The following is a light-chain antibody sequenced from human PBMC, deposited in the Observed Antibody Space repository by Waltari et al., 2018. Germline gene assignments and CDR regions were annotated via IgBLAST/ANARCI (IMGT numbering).Light chain of an antibody. J-gene: IGKJ4*01. V-gene: IGKV3-15*01. CDR3: QQYYDWPPLT. CDR2: GAS. Sequence: EIVLTQSPATLSVSPGERATFSCRASQTVNTNLAWYQQKPGHSPRLLIYGASTRPTDVPSRFRGSGFGTEFTLTITSLQSEDSAVYYCQQYYDWPPLTFGGGTKVGIK. CDR1: QTVNTN.